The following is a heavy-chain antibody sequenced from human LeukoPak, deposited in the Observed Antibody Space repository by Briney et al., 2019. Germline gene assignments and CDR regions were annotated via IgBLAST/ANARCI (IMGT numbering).Heavy chain of an antibody. CDR2: IASDGSST. V-gene: IGHV3-74*01. D-gene: IGHD3-16*01. CDR1: GSTFSSYW. Sequence: PGGSLRLSCAASGSTFSSYWMNWVRQAPGKGLVWVSRIASDGSSTTYADSVKGRFSISRDNAKNSLYLQMSNLRAEDTAVYFCARGGGLDVWGQGATVTVSS. J-gene: IGHJ6*02. CDR3: ARGGGLDV.